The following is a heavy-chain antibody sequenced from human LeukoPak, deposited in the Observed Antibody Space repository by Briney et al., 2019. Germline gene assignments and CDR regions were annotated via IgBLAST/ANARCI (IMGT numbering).Heavy chain of an antibody. CDR1: GLTFGDYA. CDR3: TRPWSNIVVVPAAS. V-gene: IGHV3-49*03. Sequence: LGRSLRLSCTASGLTFGDYALSWFRQAPGKGREWVGFIRSKAYGGTTEYAASVKGRFTISRDDSKSIAYLQMNSLKTEDSAVYYCTRPWSNIVVVPAASWGQGTLVTVSS. D-gene: IGHD2-2*01. J-gene: IGHJ4*02. CDR2: IRSKAYGGTT.